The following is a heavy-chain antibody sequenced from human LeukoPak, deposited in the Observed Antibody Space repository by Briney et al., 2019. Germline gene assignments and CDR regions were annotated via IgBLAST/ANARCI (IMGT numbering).Heavy chain of an antibody. J-gene: IGHJ4*02. V-gene: IGHV4-4*07. D-gene: IGHD5-24*01. CDR3: ARLDAAAWRYLQFFY. CDR1: GGSISSYY. CDR2: IYTSGST. Sequence: SETLSLTCTVSGGSISSYYWSWIRQPAGKGLEWIGRIYTSGSTNYNPSLKSRVTISVDTSKNQFSLKLSSVTAADTAVYYCARLDAAAWRYLQFFYCGQGTLVTVSS.